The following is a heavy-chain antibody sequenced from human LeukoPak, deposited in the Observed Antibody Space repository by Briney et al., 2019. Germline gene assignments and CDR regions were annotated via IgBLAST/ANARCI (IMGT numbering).Heavy chain of an antibody. CDR2: ISYDGSNK. V-gene: IGHV3-30*04. J-gene: IGHJ3*02. D-gene: IGHD3-9*01. Sequence: QSGGSLRLSCAASGFTFSSYAMHWVRQAPGKGLEWVAIISYDGSNKYYADSVKGRFTISRDNAKNSLYLQMNSLRAEDTAVYYCARDTRVLRYFDWSPGGAFDIWGQGTMVTVSS. CDR1: GFTFSSYA. CDR3: ARDTRVLRYFDWSPGGAFDI.